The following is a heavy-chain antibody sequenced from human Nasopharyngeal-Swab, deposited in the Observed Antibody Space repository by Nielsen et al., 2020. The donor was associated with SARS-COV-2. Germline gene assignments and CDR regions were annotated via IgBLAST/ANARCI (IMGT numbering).Heavy chain of an antibody. J-gene: IGHJ2*01. D-gene: IGHD5/OR15-5a*01. CDR2: LYNSGSI. CDR1: GGSISSYY. V-gene: IGHV4-59*12. CDR3: ARGSTPYWYFDL. Sequence: SETLSLTCTVSGGSISSYYWSWIRQSPGKGLEWIGYLYNSGSINYNPSLKSRVTISVDTSKNQFSLKLSSVTAADTAVYYCARGSTPYWYFDLWGRGTLVTVSS.